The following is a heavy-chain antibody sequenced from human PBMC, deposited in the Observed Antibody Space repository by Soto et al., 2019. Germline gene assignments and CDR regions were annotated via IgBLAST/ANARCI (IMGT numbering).Heavy chain of an antibody. J-gene: IGHJ4*02. CDR1: GFTFSSYE. CDR2: ISSSGSTI. D-gene: IGHD5-18*01. V-gene: IGHV3-48*03. CDR3: ARDPGIRYSYGYGGFDY. Sequence: GGSLRLSCAASGFTFSSYEMNWVRQAPGKGLEWVSYISSSGSTIYYADSVKGRFTISRDNAKNSMYLQMNSLRAEDTAVYYCARDPGIRYSYGYGGFDYWGQGTLVTVSS.